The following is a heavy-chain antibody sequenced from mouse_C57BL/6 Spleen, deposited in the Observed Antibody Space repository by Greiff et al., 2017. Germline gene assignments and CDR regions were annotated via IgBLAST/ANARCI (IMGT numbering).Heavy chain of an antibody. D-gene: IGHD2-1*01. J-gene: IGHJ4*01. CDR1: GYTFTSYW. V-gene: IGHV1-55*01. CDR2: IYPGSGST. CDR3: ARRDYGNYDYAMDY. Sequence: VQLKQPGAELVKPGASVKMSCKASGYTFTSYWITWVKQRPGQGLEWIGDIYPGSGSTNYNEKFKSKATLTVDTSSSTAYMQLSSLTSEDSAVYYCARRDYGNYDYAMDYWGQGTSVTVSS.